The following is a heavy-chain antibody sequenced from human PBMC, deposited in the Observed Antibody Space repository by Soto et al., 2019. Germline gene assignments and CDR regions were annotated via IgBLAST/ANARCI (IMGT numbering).Heavy chain of an antibody. D-gene: IGHD3-3*01. J-gene: IGHJ6*02. CDR3: ARSGIFGGANQYFYFYYCLDA. Sequence: QVQLVESGGGVVQPGRSLRLSCAASGFAFNSYGMHWVRQAPGKGLEWVAVVWYVGSEKYYADSVEGRFTISRDNSRSTLYRPMHSLRAEDAAVYYSARSGIFGGANQYFYFYYCLDAWGQGTTVTVSS. CDR2: VWYVGSEK. V-gene: IGHV3-33*01. CDR1: GFAFNSYG.